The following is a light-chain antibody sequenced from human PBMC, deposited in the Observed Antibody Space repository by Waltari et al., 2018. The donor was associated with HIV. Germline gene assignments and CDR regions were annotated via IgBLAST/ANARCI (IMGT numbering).Light chain of an antibody. CDR1: SPHIGAGYD. J-gene: IGLJ1*01. V-gene: IGLV1-40*01. CDR2: GNS. Sequence: QSVLTQPPSVSGAPGQGVTISCTGSSPHIGAGYDVHWYQQLPGTAPKVLIYGNSNRPAGVPDRFSGSKSGTSASLTITGLQAEDEADYYCQSYDSSLSGSYVFGTGTKVTVL. CDR3: QSYDSSLSGSYV.